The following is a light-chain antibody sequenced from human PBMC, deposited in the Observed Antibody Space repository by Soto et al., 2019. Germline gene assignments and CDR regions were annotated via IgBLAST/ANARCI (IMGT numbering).Light chain of an antibody. J-gene: IGKJ5*01. CDR3: QQRHNWIT. V-gene: IGKV3-11*01. CDR1: QSVSSN. CDR2: DAS. Sequence: EIVLTHSPATLSVSPGERATLSXRASQSVSSNLAWYQQKPGQAPXILIYDASNRATGIPARFSGSRFGTDFTLTISSLEPEDFAVYYCQQRHNWITFGQGTRLEIK.